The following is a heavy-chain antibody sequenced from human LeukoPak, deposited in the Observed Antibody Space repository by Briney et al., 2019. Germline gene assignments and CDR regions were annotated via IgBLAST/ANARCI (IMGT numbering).Heavy chain of an antibody. Sequence: GGSLRLSCAASGLTFSSSWMHRVRRVPRKGLLWLSRITNDGSTFYADSVKGRFTISRDSAKKTLYLHMNSLRVEDSAVYYCVRSRGYFDCWGQGTLVTVSS. CDR3: VRSRGYFDC. CDR1: GLTFSSSW. J-gene: IGHJ4*02. CDR2: ITNDGST. V-gene: IGHV3-74*01.